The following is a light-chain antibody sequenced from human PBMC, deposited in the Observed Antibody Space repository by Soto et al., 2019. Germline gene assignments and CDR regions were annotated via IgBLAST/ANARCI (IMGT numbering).Light chain of an antibody. CDR3: ATWDDSLNGWV. CDR1: SSNIGSNT. Sequence: QSVLTQPPSASGTPGQTVAISCSGSSSNIGSNTVNWYQQFPGTPPKLYIFGNIQRPSGVPDRLSGSKSDTSASLAISGLLSEDESDYYCATWDDSLNGWVFGGGTKLTVL. V-gene: IGLV1-44*01. CDR2: GNI. J-gene: IGLJ3*02.